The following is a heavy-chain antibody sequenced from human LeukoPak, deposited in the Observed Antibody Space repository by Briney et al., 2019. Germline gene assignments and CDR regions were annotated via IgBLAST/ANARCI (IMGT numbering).Heavy chain of an antibody. CDR1: GFTFSSYG. V-gene: IGHV3-23*01. CDR2: VGSSGGST. Sequence: QPGGSLRLSCAASGFTFSSYGMSWVRQAPGKGLEWVSGVGSSGGSTYYADSVKGRFTISRDNSKNTLYLQMNSLRAEDTAVYYCVKDPGYTYGSYFDSWGQGTLVTVSS. J-gene: IGHJ4*02. D-gene: IGHD5-18*01. CDR3: VKDPGYTYGSYFDS.